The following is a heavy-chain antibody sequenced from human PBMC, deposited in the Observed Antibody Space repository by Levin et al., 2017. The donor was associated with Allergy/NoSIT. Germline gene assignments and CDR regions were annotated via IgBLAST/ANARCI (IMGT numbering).Heavy chain of an antibody. V-gene: IGHV4-4*07. CDR3: ARDENDILTGYYEDYYYGMDV. CDR2: IYTSGST. CDR1: GGSISSYY. D-gene: IGHD3-9*01. J-gene: IGHJ6*02. Sequence: SCTVSGGSISSYYWSWIRQPAGKGLEWIGRIYTSGSTIYNPSLKSRVTMSVDTSKNQFSLKLSSVTAADTAVYYCARDENDILTGYYEDYYYGMDVWGQGTTVTVSS.